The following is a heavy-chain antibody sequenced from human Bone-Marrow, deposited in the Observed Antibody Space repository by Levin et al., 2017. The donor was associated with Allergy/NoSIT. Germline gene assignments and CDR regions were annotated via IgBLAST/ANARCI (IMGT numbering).Heavy chain of an antibody. J-gene: IGHJ4*02. Sequence: SQTLSLTCTVSGGSISSYYLSWIRQSPGKALEWIGYIYYGGSTNYNPSLKSRGTISVDLSKNQFSLKLTSVTAADTAVYFCARGGTGYRRFFDYWGQGILVTVSS. CDR1: GGSISSYY. D-gene: IGHD5-12*01. CDR3: ARGGTGYRRFFDY. V-gene: IGHV4-59*01. CDR2: IYYGGST.